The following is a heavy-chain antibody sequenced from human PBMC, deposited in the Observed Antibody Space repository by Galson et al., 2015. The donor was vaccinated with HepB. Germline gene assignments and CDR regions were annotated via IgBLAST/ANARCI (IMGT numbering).Heavy chain of an antibody. CDR3: ARISRSATEY. D-gene: IGHD3-3*01. CDR2: IRPDGSEK. J-gene: IGHJ4*02. Sequence: SLRLSCAASGLTFSSFWMSWVRQAPGKGLEWVAHIRPDGSEKYYVDSVKGRFTISRDNAKNSLYLQMNSLRVEDTAVYYCARISRSATEYWGQGTLVIVSS. V-gene: IGHV3-7*03. CDR1: GLTFSSFW.